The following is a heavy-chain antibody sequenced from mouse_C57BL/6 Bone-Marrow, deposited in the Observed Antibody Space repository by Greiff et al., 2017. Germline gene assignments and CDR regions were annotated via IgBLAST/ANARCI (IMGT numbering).Heavy chain of an antibody. CDR3: ARSYYSNLYAMDY. D-gene: IGHD2-5*01. CDR2: ISRCSSTI. Sequence: EVQLVESGGGLVKPGGSLKLSCAASGFTFSDYGMHWVRQAPEQGLECVAYISRCSSTIYYADTVKGRFTISRDNAKTTLFLQMTSLRSEDTAMYYCARSYYSNLYAMDYWGQGTSVTVSS. J-gene: IGHJ4*01. V-gene: IGHV5-17*01. CDR1: GFTFSDYG.